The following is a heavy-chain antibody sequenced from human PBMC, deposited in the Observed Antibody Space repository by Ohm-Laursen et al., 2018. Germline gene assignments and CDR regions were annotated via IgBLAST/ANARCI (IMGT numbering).Heavy chain of an antibody. V-gene: IGHV3-23*01. D-gene: IGHD4-17*01. J-gene: IGHJ4*02. Sequence: GSLRLSCTASGFTFGTYGMSWVRQAPGKGLEWVPAISGNGDSTYYADSVRDRFNISRDNSKNTLYLQMSSLRAEDTAISYCHKHDYDDYYIDYWGQGTLVTVSS. CDR2: ISGNGDST. CDR1: GFTFGTYG. CDR3: HKHDYDDYYIDY.